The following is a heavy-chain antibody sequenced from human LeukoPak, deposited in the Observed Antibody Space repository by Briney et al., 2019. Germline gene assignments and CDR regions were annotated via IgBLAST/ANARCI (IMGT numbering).Heavy chain of an antibody. Sequence: GGSLRLSCAASGFTVSSNYMGWVRQAPGKGLEWVSVIYSGGSTYYADSVKGRFTISRDNSKNTLHLQMNSLRAEDTAVYYCASGGHYSNYGYWGQGTLVTVSS. J-gene: IGHJ4*02. V-gene: IGHV3-53*01. CDR3: ASGGHYSNYGY. CDR1: GFTVSSNY. CDR2: IYSGGST. D-gene: IGHD4-11*01.